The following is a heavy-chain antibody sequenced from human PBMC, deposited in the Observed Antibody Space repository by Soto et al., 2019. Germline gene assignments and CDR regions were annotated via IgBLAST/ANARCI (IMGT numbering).Heavy chain of an antibody. V-gene: IGHV5-51*01. CDR2: IKPGTSDI. D-gene: IGHD3-16*01. Sequence: GESLKISCEGAGYKLGSAWIGWVRRKPGKGMEWMGIIKPGTSDIRYSPSFRGQVTISADEAANTAFLQWSSLKTSDTAIYYCARQISFVCDSWGQGTLVTVSS. CDR1: GYKLGSAW. J-gene: IGHJ4*02. CDR3: ARQISFVCDS.